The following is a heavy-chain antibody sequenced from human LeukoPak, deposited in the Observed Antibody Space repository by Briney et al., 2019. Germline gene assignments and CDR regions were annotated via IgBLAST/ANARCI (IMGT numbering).Heavy chain of an antibody. V-gene: IGHV3-23*01. Sequence: PGGSLRLSCAASGFTFSSYAMSWVRQAPGKGLEWVSAISGSGGSAYYADSVKGRFTISRDNSKNTLYLQMNSLRAEDTAVYYCAKGQAVRGVNYFDYWGQGTLVTVSS. CDR3: AKGQAVRGVNYFDY. CDR2: ISGSGGSA. CDR1: GFTFSSYA. D-gene: IGHD3-10*01. J-gene: IGHJ4*02.